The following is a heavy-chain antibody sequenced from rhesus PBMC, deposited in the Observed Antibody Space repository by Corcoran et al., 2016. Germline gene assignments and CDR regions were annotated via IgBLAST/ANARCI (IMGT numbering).Heavy chain of an antibody. D-gene: IGHD5-12*01. V-gene: IGHV4-122*02. Sequence: QVQLQESGPGLVKPSETLSLTCAVSGYSISGYYWSWIRQAPGKGLEWLGYITYSGITSYNPSLKSRVTISRDTSKNQFSLKLSSVTAADTAVYYCARDWGGYSYSYLDYWGQGVLVTVSS. J-gene: IGHJ4*01. CDR1: GYSISGYY. CDR3: ARDWGGYSYSYLDY. CDR2: ITYSGIT.